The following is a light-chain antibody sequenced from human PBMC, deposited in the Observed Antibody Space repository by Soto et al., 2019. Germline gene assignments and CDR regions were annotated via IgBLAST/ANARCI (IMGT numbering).Light chain of an antibody. V-gene: IGKV3-11*01. J-gene: IGKJ2*01. CDR3: QQRTNWMYT. Sequence: ETVLTQSPATLSLSRGERATLSCRASQSVASHLAWYQQEPGQAPRLLIYGASNRATGIPARFSGSASGTDFTLTISSLEPEAFAVYHCQQRTNWMYTFGQGTKLEIK. CDR1: QSVASH. CDR2: GAS.